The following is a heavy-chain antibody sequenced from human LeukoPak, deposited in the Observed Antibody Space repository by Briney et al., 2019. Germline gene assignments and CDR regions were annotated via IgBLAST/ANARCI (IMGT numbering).Heavy chain of an antibody. D-gene: IGHD3-9*01. CDR2: IYPGDSDT. J-gene: IGHJ5*02. CDR3: PKPPYDILTGYYNDWFDP. CDR1: GYSFTSYW. Sequence: GESLKISCKGSGYSFTSYWIGWVRQMPGKGLEWMCIIYPGDSDTRYSPSFQGQVTISADKSISTAYLQWSSLKASDTAMFYRPKPPYDILTGYYNDWFDPWGQGTLVTVSS. V-gene: IGHV5-51*01.